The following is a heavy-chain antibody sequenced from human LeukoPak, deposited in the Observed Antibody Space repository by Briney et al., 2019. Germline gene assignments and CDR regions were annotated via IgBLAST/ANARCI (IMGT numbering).Heavy chain of an antibody. J-gene: IGHJ1*01. CDR3: AGGDYGDYVVGAEYFQH. Sequence: GRPLRLSCAASGFTCSSYAMHWVRQAPGKGLEGVAVISYDGSNKYYADSVKGRFTISRDNSKNTLYLQMNSMRAEDTAVYYCAGGDYGDYVVGAEYFQHWGQGTLVTVSS. CDR1: GFTCSSYA. V-gene: IGHV3-30-3*01. CDR2: ISYDGSNK. D-gene: IGHD4-17*01.